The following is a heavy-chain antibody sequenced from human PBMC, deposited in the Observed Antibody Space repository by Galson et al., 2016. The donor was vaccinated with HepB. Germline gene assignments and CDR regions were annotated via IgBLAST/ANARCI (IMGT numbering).Heavy chain of an antibody. CDR1: GFTFSSYW. CDR3: ARGANRGRPFDY. Sequence: SLRLSCAASGFTFSSYWMSCVRQAPGKGLEWVANVKRDGSERYYVDSVKGRFTISRDNAKNSLFLQMNSLRVEDTAVYYCARGANRGRPFDYWGQGTLITVSS. D-gene: IGHD3-10*01. V-gene: IGHV3-7*03. J-gene: IGHJ4*02. CDR2: VKRDGSER.